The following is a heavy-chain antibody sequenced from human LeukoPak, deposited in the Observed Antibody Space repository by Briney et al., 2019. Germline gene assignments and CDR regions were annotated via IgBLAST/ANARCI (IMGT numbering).Heavy chain of an antibody. D-gene: IGHD1-26*01. Sequence: ASVKVSCKASGYTFTSYDINWVRQAPGQGLEWMGWINPNSGGTNYAQKFQGRVTMTRDTSISTAYMELSRLRSDDTAVYYCARGRLISIVGATDYWGQGTLVTVSS. J-gene: IGHJ4*02. CDR1: GYTFTSYD. CDR3: ARGRLISIVGATDY. V-gene: IGHV1-2*02. CDR2: INPNSGGT.